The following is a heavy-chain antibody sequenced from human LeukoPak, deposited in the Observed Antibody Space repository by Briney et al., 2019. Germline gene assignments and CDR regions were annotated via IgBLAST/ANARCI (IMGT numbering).Heavy chain of an antibody. CDR3: VRGGGSIRHSYYYYVDV. V-gene: IGHV3-20*04. J-gene: IGHJ6*03. CDR2: ITWNGGST. CDR1: GFSFNDYG. D-gene: IGHD2-15*01. Sequence: GGSLRLSCAASGFSFNDYGMSWVRQAPGQGPEWVSGITWNGGSTDYAASVKGRFTISRDNAKNSLYLRMNSLRDGDTALYYCVRGGGSIRHSYYYYVDVWGKGTSVTVSS.